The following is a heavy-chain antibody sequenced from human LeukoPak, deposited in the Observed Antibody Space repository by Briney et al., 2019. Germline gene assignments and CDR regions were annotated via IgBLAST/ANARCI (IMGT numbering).Heavy chain of an antibody. Sequence: PGGSLRLSCAASGFTFSSYWMSWVRQAPGKRLEWVANIKQDGSEKYYVDSVKGRFTISRDNAKNSLYLQMNSLRAEDTAVYYCARYGDYPFNWFDPWGQGTLVTVSS. J-gene: IGHJ5*02. CDR1: GFTFSSYW. CDR3: ARYGDYPFNWFDP. CDR2: IKQDGSEK. V-gene: IGHV3-7*01. D-gene: IGHD4-17*01.